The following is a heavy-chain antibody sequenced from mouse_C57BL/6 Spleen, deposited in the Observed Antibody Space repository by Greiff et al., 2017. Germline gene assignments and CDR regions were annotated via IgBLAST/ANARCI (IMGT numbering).Heavy chain of an antibody. V-gene: IGHV1-22*01. CDR1: GYTFTDYN. CDR3: ARSRYYGSSSYYFDY. J-gene: IGHJ2*01. Sequence: EVKLMESGPELVKPGASVKMSCKASGYTFTDYNMHWVKQSHGKSLEWIGYINPNNGGTSYNQKFKGKATLTVNKSSSTAYMELRSLTSEDSAVYYCARSRYYGSSSYYFDYWGQGTTRTVSS. D-gene: IGHD1-1*01. CDR2: INPNNGGT.